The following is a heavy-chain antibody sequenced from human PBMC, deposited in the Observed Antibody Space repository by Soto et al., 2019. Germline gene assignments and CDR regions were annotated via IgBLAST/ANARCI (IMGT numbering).Heavy chain of an antibody. Sequence: SETLSLTCTVSGGSTGSSLYQWAWIRQPPGKGLEWIGNVYYNGNTYYKASLRSRVTISVDTSNNQFSLKVTSVTAADTAVYYCARDLWGYCGTDCYPLDVWGQGTTVS. CDR2: VYYNGNT. D-gene: IGHD2-21*02. CDR1: GGSTGSSLYQ. J-gene: IGHJ6*02. V-gene: IGHV4-39*02. CDR3: ARDLWGYCGTDCYPLDV.